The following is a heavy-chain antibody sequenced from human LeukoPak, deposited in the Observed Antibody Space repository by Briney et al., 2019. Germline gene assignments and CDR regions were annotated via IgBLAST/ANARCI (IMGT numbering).Heavy chain of an antibody. CDR2: IHHSGNT. Sequence: PSETLSLTCTVSGGSISSYYWSWIRQPPGKGLEWIGNIHHSGNTYYNPSLKSRVTISIDTSKNHFSLRLSSVTAADTALYYCAKSYNWNAEYYFDYWGQGTLVTVSS. J-gene: IGHJ4*02. CDR1: GGSISSYY. CDR3: AKSYNWNAEYYFDY. V-gene: IGHV4-59*08. D-gene: IGHD1-1*01.